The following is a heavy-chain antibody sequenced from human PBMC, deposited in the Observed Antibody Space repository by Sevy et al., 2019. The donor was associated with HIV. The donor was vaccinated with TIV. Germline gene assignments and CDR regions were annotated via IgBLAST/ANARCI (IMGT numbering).Heavy chain of an antibody. CDR3: VSFFWAYGSGWSYFDY. CDR1: GFTVNDKY. V-gene: IGHV3-66*02. D-gene: IGHD6-19*01. CDR2: IFSSGST. J-gene: IGHJ4*02. Sequence: GGSLRLSCAISGFTVNDKYIIWVRQAPGKGLEWVSVIFSSGSTYYADSAKGRFTISRDNSKNTVDLQMNSVRAEYTTAYYWVSFFWAYGSGWSYFDYWGQGTLVTVSS.